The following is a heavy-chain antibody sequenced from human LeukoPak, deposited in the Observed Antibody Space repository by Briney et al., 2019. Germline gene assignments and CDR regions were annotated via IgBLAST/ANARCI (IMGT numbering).Heavy chain of an antibody. J-gene: IGHJ4*02. CDR3: ATKGYSYAKGY. CDR1: GFTFSSYG. D-gene: IGHD5-18*01. CDR2: ISDDGTRK. Sequence: QPGRSLRLSCAASGFTFSSYGIHWVRLAPGKGLERVAVISDDGTRKYYADSAQGRFTISRHNAKNSLYLQMNSLRAEDTAVYYCATKGYSYAKGYWGQGTLVTVSS. V-gene: IGHV3-30*03.